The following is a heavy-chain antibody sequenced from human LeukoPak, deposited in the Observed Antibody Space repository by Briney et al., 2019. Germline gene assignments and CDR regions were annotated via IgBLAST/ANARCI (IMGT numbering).Heavy chain of an antibody. CDR2: IYYSGST. Sequence: SETLSLTCTVSGGSISSYYWSWIRRPPGKGLEWIGYIYYSGSTNYNPSLKSRVTISVDTSKNQFSLKLSSVTAADTAVYYCARSVGGLIPLDYWGQGTLVTVSS. CDR1: GGSISSYY. CDR3: ARSVGGLIPLDY. D-gene: IGHD3-16*01. J-gene: IGHJ4*02. V-gene: IGHV4-59*08.